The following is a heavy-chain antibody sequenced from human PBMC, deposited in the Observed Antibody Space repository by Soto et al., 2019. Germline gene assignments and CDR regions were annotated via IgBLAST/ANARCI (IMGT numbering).Heavy chain of an antibody. Sequence: ASVKVSCKASGYTFGNNDISWVRQATGQGLEWMGWMNPNSGNTGYAQKFQGRVSMTRNTSITTAYLEPSSLRSDDTAIYYCAGMATSGTLNWFDPWGQGTLVTVSS. CDR3: AGMATSGTLNWFDP. J-gene: IGHJ5*02. V-gene: IGHV1-8*01. CDR2: MNPNSGNT. CDR1: GYTFGNND.